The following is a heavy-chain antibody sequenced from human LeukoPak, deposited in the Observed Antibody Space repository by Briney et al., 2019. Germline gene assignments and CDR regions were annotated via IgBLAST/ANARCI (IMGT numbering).Heavy chain of an antibody. J-gene: IGHJ5*02. CDR1: GGSLSTYY. CDR3: ARASGGYYNNWFDP. V-gene: IGHV4-59*01. CDR2: IYYTGST. Sequence: PSETLSLTCTVSGGSLSTYYWSWIRQPPGKGLEWMGYIYYTGSTNYNPSLKSRVTMSVDTSKSQFSLKLNSVTAADTAVYYCARASGGYYNNWFDPWGQGTLVTVSS. D-gene: IGHD3-22*01.